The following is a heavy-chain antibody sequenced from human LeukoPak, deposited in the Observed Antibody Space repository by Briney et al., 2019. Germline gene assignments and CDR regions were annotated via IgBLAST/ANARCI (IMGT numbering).Heavy chain of an antibody. CDR3: AKRVHYDSSAAYFDY. V-gene: IGHV3-21*04. CDR2: ISSSSSYI. Sequence: PGGSLRLSCVASGFIFSTYGMNWVRQAPGKGLEWVSTISSSSSYIYYADSVKGRFTISRDNSKNTLYLQMNSLRAEDTAVYYCAKRVHYDSSAAYFDYWGQGTLVTVSS. J-gene: IGHJ4*02. CDR1: GFIFSTYG. D-gene: IGHD3-22*01.